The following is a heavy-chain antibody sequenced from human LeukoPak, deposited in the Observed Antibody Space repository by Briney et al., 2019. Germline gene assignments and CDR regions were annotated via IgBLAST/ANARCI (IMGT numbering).Heavy chain of an antibody. CDR1: GGSISSGGYY. D-gene: IGHD3-22*01. CDR3: ASSPYYYDSSGYYYVLYY. Sequence: SQTLSLTCTVSGGSISSGGYYWSWIRQHPGKGLEWIGYIYYSGSTYYNPSLKSRVTISVDTSKNQFSLELSSVTAADTAVYYCASSPYYYDSSGYYYVLYYWGQGTLVTVSS. CDR2: IYYSGST. J-gene: IGHJ4*02. V-gene: IGHV4-31*03.